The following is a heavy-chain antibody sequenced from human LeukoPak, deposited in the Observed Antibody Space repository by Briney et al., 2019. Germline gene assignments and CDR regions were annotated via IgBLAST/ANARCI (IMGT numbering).Heavy chain of an antibody. Sequence: GGSLRLSCAASGFTVSSNYMSWVRQAPGKGLEWVSVIYSGGSTYYADSVKGRFTISRHNSKNTLYLQMNSLRAEDTAMYYCAKDRWRDGSSSFDNWGQGTLVTVSS. CDR2: IYSGGST. CDR1: GFTVSSNY. V-gene: IGHV3-53*04. J-gene: IGHJ4*02. D-gene: IGHD6-6*01. CDR3: AKDRWRDGSSSFDN.